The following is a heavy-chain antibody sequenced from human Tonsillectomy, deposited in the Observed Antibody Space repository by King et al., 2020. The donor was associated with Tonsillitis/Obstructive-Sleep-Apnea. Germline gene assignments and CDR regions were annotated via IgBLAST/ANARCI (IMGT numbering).Heavy chain of an antibody. J-gene: IGHJ3*02. CDR2: IKQDGSEK. D-gene: IGHD2-15*01. CDR1: GFTFSSYW. CDR3: ARDCSGGSCYCENAFDI. Sequence: VQLVESGGGLVQPGGSLRLSCAASGFTFSSYWMSWVRQAPGNGLEWVANIKQDGSEKYYVDSVKGRFTISRDNAKNSLYLQMNSLRAEDTAVYYCARDCSGGSCYCENAFDIWGQGTMVTVSS. V-gene: IGHV3-7*04.